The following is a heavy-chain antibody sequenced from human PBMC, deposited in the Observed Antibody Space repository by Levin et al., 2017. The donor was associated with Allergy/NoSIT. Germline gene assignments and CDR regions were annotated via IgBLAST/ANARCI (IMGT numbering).Heavy chain of an antibody. CDR1: GYSISSGYY. Sequence: SETLSLTCTVSGYSISSGYYWGWIRQPPGKGLEWIGSIYHSGSTYYNPSLKSRVTISVDTSKNQFSLKLSSVTAADTAVYYCAWITGTTLRLFDPWGQGTLVTVSS. CDR3: AWITGTTLRLFDP. D-gene: IGHD1-7*01. J-gene: IGHJ5*02. V-gene: IGHV4-38-2*02. CDR2: IYHSGST.